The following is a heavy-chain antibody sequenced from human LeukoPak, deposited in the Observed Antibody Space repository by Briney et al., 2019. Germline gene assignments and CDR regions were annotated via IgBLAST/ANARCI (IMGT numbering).Heavy chain of an antibody. D-gene: IGHD3-22*01. CDR1: GGSISSPNW. J-gene: IGHJ5*02. V-gene: IGHV4-4*02. Sequence: SETLSLTCAVSGGSISSPNWWNWIRQPPGEGLEWIGEIYHSGSANYNPSLKSRVTISVDKSKNQFSLKMSSVTAADTAIYYCARHDFDTSVPVDPWGQGILVTVSS. CDR2: IYHSGSA. CDR3: ARHDFDTSVPVDP.